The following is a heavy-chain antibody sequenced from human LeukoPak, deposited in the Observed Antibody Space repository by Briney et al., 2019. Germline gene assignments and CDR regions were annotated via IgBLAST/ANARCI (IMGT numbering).Heavy chain of an antibody. D-gene: IGHD6-13*01. CDR2: ICYSGST. Sequence: SETLSLTCTVSGGSISSYYWSWIRQPPGKGLEWIGFICYSGSTNYNPSLKSRVTISVDTSKNQFSLKLSSVTAADTAVFYCARAGSSWNDAFDIWGQGTMVTVSS. J-gene: IGHJ3*02. V-gene: IGHV4-59*01. CDR1: GGSISSYY. CDR3: ARAGSSWNDAFDI.